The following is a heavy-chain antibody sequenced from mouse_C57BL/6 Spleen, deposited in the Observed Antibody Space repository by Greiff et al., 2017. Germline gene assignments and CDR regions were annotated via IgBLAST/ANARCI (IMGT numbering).Heavy chain of an antibody. D-gene: IGHD3-2*02. CDR3: ARSADSSGLKAWFAY. CDR1: GYTFTDYN. J-gene: IGHJ3*01. CDR2: INPNNGGT. Sequence: EVQLQQSGPELVKPGASVKIPCKASGYTFTDYNMDWVKQSHGKSLEWIGDINPNNGGTIYNQKFKGKATLTVDKSSSTAYMELRSLTSEDTAVYYCARSADSSGLKAWFAYWGQGTLVTVSA. V-gene: IGHV1-18*01.